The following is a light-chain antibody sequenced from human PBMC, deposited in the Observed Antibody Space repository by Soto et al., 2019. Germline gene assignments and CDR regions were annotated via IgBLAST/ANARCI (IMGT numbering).Light chain of an antibody. Sequence: DIQMTQSPSSLSASVGDRVTITCRASQAIDNHLAWYQQKPGKAPKLLIYKASSLESGVPSRFSGSGSGTEFTLTISSLQPDDFATYYCQQYNSYWTFGQGTKGDIK. J-gene: IGKJ1*01. CDR1: QAIDNH. CDR3: QQYNSYWT. V-gene: IGKV1-5*03. CDR2: KAS.